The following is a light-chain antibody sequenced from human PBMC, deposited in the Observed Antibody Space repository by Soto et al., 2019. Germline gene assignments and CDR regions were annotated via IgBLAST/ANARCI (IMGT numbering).Light chain of an antibody. CDR1: SSDVGAYNY. Sequence: QSALTQPPSASGSPGQSVTISCTGTSSDVGAYNYVSWYQQHPGKAPKLMIYEVSKRPSGVHDRFSGSKSGNTASLTVSGLQAEDGADYYCSSYAGSNNWMFGGGTKLTVL. CDR3: SSYAGSNNWM. J-gene: IGLJ3*02. V-gene: IGLV2-8*01. CDR2: EVS.